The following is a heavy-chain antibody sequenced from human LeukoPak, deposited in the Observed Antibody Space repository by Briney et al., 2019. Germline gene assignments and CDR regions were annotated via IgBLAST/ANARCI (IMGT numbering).Heavy chain of an antibody. CDR3: ARLDFRSGYPQY. CDR1: GFTFSDYW. CDR2: IKQDGSEK. V-gene: IGHV3-7*01. D-gene: IGHD3-3*01. J-gene: IGHJ4*02. Sequence: GGSLRLSCAASGFTFSDYWMSWVRQAPGKGREWVANIKQDGSEKKYVDSVRDRFTISRDNAKNSLSLQVNSLRGEDTAVYYCARLDFRSGYPQYWGQGTLVTVSS.